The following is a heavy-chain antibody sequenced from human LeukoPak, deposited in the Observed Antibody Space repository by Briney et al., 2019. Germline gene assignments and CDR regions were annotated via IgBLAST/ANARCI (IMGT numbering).Heavy chain of an antibody. CDR2: ISHSGST. J-gene: IGHJ5*02. CDR3: ARGLAAAAST. V-gene: IGHV4-34*01. Sequence: SETLSLTCAVYGGSFSGYYWSWIRQPPGKGLEWIGEISHSGSTNYNPSLKSRVTISVDTSKNQFSLKLSSVTAADTAVYYCARGLAAAASTWGQGTLVTVSS. CDR1: GGSFSGYY. D-gene: IGHD6-13*01.